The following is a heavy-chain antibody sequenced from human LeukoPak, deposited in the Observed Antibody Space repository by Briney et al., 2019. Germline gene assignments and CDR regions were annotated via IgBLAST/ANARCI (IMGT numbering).Heavy chain of an antibody. CDR2: IRYDGSNK. CDR1: GFTFSSYG. J-gene: IGHJ4*02. D-gene: IGHD3-10*01. V-gene: IGHV3-30*02. Sequence: PGGSLRLSCAASGFTFSSYGMHWVRQAPGQGLKWVAFIRYDGSNKYYADSVKGRFTISRDNSKNTLYLQMNSLRAEDTAVYYCAKDAVYYYGSGSYYPTSFFDYWGQGTLVTVSS. CDR3: AKDAVYYYGSGSYYPTSFFDY.